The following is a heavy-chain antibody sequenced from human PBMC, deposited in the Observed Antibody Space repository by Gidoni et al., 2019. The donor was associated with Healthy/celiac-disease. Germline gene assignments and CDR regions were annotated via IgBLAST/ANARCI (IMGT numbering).Heavy chain of an antibody. J-gene: IGHJ3*02. CDR3: AREAYCSSTSCYLLLGHDAFDI. CDR2: INPNSGGT. D-gene: IGHD2-2*01. CDR1: GYTFTGYY. Sequence: QVQLVQSGAEVKKPGASVKVSCKASGYTFTGYYLPWVRQAPGQGLEWRGWINPNSGGTNDAQKFQGRVTITRDTSISTAYMELSRLRSDDTAVYYCAREAYCSSTSCYLLLGHDAFDIWGQGTMVTVSS. V-gene: IGHV1-2*02.